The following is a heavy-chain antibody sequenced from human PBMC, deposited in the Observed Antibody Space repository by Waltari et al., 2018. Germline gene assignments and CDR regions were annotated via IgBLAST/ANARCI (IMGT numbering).Heavy chain of an antibody. D-gene: IGHD6-19*01. Sequence: QVQLQESGPGLVKPSETLSLTCPVSGVSISSYYWSWIRQPPGKGLEWIGYMYYSGSTNYNPSLKSRVTISVDTSKNQFSLKLSSVTAADTAVYYCARVRSGWYYYYGMDVWGQGTTVTVSS. CDR3: ARVRSGWYYYYGMDV. J-gene: IGHJ6*02. V-gene: IGHV4-59*01. CDR2: MYYSGST. CDR1: GVSISSYY.